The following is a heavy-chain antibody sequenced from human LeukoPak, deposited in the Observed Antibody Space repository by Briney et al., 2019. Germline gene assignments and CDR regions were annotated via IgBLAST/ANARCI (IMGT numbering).Heavy chain of an antibody. CDR2: IYYSGST. J-gene: IGHJ4*02. Sequence: SETLSLTCTVSGGSISSGGYYWSWLRQHPGKGLEWIGYIYYSGSTYYNPSLKSRVTISVDTSKTQFSLKLSSVTAADTAVYYCAREPPAATVTSELGYWGQGTLVTVSS. V-gene: IGHV4-31*03. CDR3: AREPPAATVTSELGY. CDR1: GGSISSGGYY. D-gene: IGHD4-17*01.